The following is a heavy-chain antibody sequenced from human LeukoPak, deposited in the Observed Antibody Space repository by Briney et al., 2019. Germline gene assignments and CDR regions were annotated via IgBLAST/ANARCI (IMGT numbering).Heavy chain of an antibody. V-gene: IGHV3-33*01. CDR1: GFTSSNYG. J-gene: IGHJ4*02. CDR2: IWYDGSKK. Sequence: GRSLRLSCAASGFTSSNYGFHWVRQAPGKGLEWVAVIWYDGSKKYYADSVKGRFTISRDNSKNTLYLQMSSLRAEDTAVYYCARDYCTSTSCFDYWGQGTLVTVSS. D-gene: IGHD2-2*01. CDR3: ARDYCTSTSCFDY.